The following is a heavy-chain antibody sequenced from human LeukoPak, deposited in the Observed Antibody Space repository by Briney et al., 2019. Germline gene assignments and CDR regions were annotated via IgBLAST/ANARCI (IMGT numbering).Heavy chain of an antibody. CDR1: GYTFTSYG. D-gene: IGHD1-26*01. Sequence: GASVKVSCKASGYTFTSYGISWVRQAPGQRLEWMGWISAYNGNTNYAQKLQGRVTMTTDTSTSTAYMELRSLRSDDTAVYYCARVLTRWAVGATLMGYRGQGTLVTVSS. V-gene: IGHV1-18*01. CDR3: ARVLTRWAVGATLMGY. J-gene: IGHJ4*02. CDR2: ISAYNGNT.